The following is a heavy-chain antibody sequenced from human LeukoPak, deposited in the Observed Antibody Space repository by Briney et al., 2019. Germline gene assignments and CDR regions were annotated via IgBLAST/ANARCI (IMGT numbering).Heavy chain of an antibody. CDR3: ARDRRGYYYDSRGLNWFDP. V-gene: IGHV3-11*04. CDR1: GFTFSDYY. D-gene: IGHD3-22*01. J-gene: IGHJ5*02. Sequence: GGSLRLSCAASGFTFSDYYMSWIRQAPGKGLEWVSYISSSGSTIYYADSVKGRFTISRDNAKNSLYLQMNSLRAEDTAVYYCARDRRGYYYDSRGLNWFDPWGQGTLVTVSS. CDR2: ISSSGSTI.